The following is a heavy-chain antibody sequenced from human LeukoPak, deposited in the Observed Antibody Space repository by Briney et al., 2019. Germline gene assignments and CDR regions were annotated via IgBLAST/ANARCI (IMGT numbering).Heavy chain of an antibody. CDR2: MNPNSGNT. D-gene: IGHD6-19*01. J-gene: IGHJ4*02. CDR1: GYTFTSYD. V-gene: IGHV1-8*01. CDR3: AREGYSSGGFDY. Sequence: PGASVKVSCKASGYTFTSYDINWVRQATGQGLEWMGWMNPNSGNTGYAQKFQGRVTVTRNTSISTAYMELSSLRSEDTAVYYCAREGYSSGGFDYWGQGTLVTVSS.